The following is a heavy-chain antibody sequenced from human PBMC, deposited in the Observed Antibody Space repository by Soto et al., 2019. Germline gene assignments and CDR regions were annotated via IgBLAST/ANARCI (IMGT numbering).Heavy chain of an antibody. CDR3: ARGQVVAAQH. V-gene: IGHV4-30-2*01. CDR1: GVSISSGGYS. Sequence: PSETLSLTCAVSGVSISSGGYSWSWIRQPPGKGLEWIGYIYHSGSTYYNPSLKSRVTVSVDRSKNQFSLKLSSVTAADTAVYYCARGQVVAAQHWGQGTLVTSPQ. J-gene: IGHJ4*02. CDR2: IYHSGST. D-gene: IGHD2-15*01.